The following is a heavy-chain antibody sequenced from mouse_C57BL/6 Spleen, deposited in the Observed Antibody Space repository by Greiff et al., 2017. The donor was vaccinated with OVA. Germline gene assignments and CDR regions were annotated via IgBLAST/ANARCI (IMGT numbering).Heavy chain of an antibody. CDR3: ARHPYDYDEGY. J-gene: IGHJ2*01. Sequence: EVNVVESGGDLVKPGGSLKLSCAASGFTFSSYGMSWVRQTPDKRLEWVATISSGGSYTYYPDSVKGRFTISRDNAKNTLYLQMSSLKSEDTAMYYCARHPYDYDEGYWGQGTTLTVSS. D-gene: IGHD2-4*01. V-gene: IGHV5-6*01. CDR1: GFTFSSYG. CDR2: ISSGGSYT.